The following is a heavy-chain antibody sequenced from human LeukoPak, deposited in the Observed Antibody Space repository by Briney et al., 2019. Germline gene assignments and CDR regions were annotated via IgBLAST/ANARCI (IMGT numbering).Heavy chain of an antibody. CDR1: GYTFSNYA. Sequence: GGSLRLSCAASGYTFSNYAMSWVRQAPGKGLGWVSAISGSGGITYYTDSVKGRFTISRDNSKNTLYLQMNSLRAEDTAVYYCAKVIDSELLYAFDIWGQGTMVTVSS. J-gene: IGHJ3*02. D-gene: IGHD1-26*01. CDR2: ISGSGGIT. V-gene: IGHV3-23*01. CDR3: AKVIDSELLYAFDI.